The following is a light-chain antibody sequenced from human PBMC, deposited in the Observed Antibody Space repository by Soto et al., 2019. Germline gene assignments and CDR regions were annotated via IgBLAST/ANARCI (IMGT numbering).Light chain of an antibody. CDR3: MHETHFPRT. J-gene: IGKJ1*01. Sequence: DFVLTQTPFSSPVILGQSASISCRSSQSLVHSDGNTYLSWLQQRPGQPPRLLIYRVSYRCSVVPDRFSGSGAGTDFSLKISRVKAEDGGVYYCMHETHFPRTFGQGTKVEIK. V-gene: IGKV2-24*01. CDR1: QSLVHSDGNTY. CDR2: RVS.